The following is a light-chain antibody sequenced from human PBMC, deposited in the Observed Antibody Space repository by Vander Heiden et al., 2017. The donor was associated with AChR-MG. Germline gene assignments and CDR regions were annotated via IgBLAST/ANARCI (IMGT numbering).Light chain of an antibody. V-gene: IGLV1-40*01. Sequence: QSVLTQPPSVSAAPGQRVSISCTGSSSNFGAGSDVHWYQHLPGTTPKLLIFDNNNRPSGVPDRFSGSKSDTSASLDITGLQAEDEADYYCQSYDTTLTTVVFGGGTKLTVL. J-gene: IGLJ2*01. CDR3: QSYDTTLTTVV. CDR2: DNN. CDR1: SSNFGAGSD.